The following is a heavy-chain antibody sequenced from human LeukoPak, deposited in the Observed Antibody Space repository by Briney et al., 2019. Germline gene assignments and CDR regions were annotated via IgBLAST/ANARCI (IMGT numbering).Heavy chain of an antibody. J-gene: IGHJ4*02. CDR2: ISSSGSTI. D-gene: IGHD6-13*01. V-gene: IGHV3-11*04. CDR3: ARTPKQQLVYYFDY. Sequence: GGSLRLSCAASGFTFSDYYMSWIRQAPGKGLEWVSYISSSGSTIYYADSVKGRFTISRDNAKNSLYLQMNSLRAEDTAVYYCARTPKQQLVYYFDYWGQGTLVTVSS. CDR1: GFTFSDYY.